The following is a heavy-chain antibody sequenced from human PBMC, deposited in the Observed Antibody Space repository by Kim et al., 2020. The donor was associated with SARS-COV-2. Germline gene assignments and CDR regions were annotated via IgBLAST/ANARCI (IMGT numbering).Heavy chain of an antibody. CDR3: ARGYSGDTAMALGY. Sequence: ADSVKGRFTISRDNSKNTLYLQMNSLRAEDTAVYYCARGYSGDTAMALGYWGQGTLVTVSS. V-gene: IGHV3-30*01. D-gene: IGHD5-18*01. J-gene: IGHJ4*02.